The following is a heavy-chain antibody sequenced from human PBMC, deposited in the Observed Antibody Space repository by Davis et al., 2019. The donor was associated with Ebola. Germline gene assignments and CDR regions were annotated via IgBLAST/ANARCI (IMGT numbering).Heavy chain of an antibody. CDR2: INHSGST. J-gene: IGHJ6*02. Sequence: PSETLSLTCAVYGGSFSGYYWSWIRQPPGKGLEWIGEINHSGSTNYNPSLKSRVTISVDTSKNQFSLKLSSVTAADTAVYYCARGRRGVTMVRGVAAVALYGMDVWGQGTTVTVSS. V-gene: IGHV4-34*01. CDR1: GGSFSGYY. CDR3: ARGRRGVTMVRGVAAVALYGMDV. D-gene: IGHD3-10*01.